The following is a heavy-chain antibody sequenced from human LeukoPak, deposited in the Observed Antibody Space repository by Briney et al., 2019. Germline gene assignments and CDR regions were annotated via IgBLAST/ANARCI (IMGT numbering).Heavy chain of an antibody. CDR1: GFTFSSYS. D-gene: IGHD1-26*01. V-gene: IGHV3-21*01. CDR2: ISSSSSYI. J-gene: IGHJ4*02. Sequence: PGGSLRLSCAASGFTFSSYSMNWVRQAPGKGLEWVSSISSSSSYIYYADSVKGRFTISRDNAKNSLYLQMNSLRAEDTAVYYYARGLNTGSSPFDYWGQGTLVTVSS. CDR3: ARGLNTGSSPFDY.